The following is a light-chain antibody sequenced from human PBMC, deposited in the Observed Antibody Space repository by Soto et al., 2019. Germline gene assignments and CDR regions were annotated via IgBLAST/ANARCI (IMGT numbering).Light chain of an antibody. V-gene: IGKV1-27*01. Sequence: DIQMTQSPSSLSASVADRVTITCRASQAIYNYLAWYQQKPGKVPTLLISAASTLQSGVPSRFSGSGSGTDFTLTISSLQPEDVATYYCQKFSAVPTFGGGTKVEI. CDR3: QKFSAVPT. CDR1: QAIYNY. J-gene: IGKJ4*01. CDR2: AAS.